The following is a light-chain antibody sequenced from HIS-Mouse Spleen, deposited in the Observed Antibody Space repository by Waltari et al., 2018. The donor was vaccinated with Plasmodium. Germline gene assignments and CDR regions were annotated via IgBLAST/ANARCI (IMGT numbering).Light chain of an antibody. J-gene: IGKJ4*01. CDR2: DAS. V-gene: IGKV3-11*01. CDR3: QQRSNWPRVLT. Sequence: EIVLTQSPATLSLSPGERATLSCRASQSVSSYLAWYQQKPGQAPRLLIYDASNRATGITDRFSGSGSGTDFTRTISSLEPEDFAVYYCQQRSNWPRVLTFGGGTKVESK. CDR1: QSVSSY.